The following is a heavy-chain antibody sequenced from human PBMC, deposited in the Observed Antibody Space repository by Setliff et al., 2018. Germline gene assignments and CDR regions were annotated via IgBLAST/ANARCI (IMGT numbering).Heavy chain of an antibody. V-gene: IGHV3-7*03. CDR1: GFTFSSLW. CDR3: AKSPHDFWSGRVFFDY. Sequence: PGGSLRLSCAASGFTFSSLWMSWVRQAPGKGPEWVANINQDGSAKFYVDSVKGRFTISRDNAKNSLYLEMNSLRADDTAIYYCAKSPHDFWSGRVFFDYWGQGMLVTVSS. CDR2: INQDGSAK. J-gene: IGHJ4*01. D-gene: IGHD3-3*01.